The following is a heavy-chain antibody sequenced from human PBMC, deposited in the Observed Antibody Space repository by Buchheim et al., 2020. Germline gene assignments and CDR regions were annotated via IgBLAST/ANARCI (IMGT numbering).Heavy chain of an antibody. Sequence: QVQLVESGGGVVQPGRSLRLSCAASGFTFSSYGMHWVRQAPGKGLEWVAVISYDGSNTYYADSVKGRFTISRDNSKNTLYLQMNSLRDEDTAVYYCAKVYLLHSVDGMDVWGQGTT. D-gene: IGHD2-15*01. J-gene: IGHJ6*01. CDR2: ISYDGSNT. CDR3: AKVYLLHSVDGMDV. CDR1: GFTFSSYG. V-gene: IGHV3-30*18.